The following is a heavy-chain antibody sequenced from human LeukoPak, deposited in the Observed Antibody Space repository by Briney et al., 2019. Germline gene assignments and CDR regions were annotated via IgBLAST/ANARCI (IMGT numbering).Heavy chain of an antibody. Sequence: GGSLRLSCAASGFTFSSYWMSWVRQAPGKGLEWVSTISGSGGSTYYADSVKGRFTISRDNSKNTLYLQMNGLRAEDTAVYYCAKDARASSTSCNFDYWGQGTLVTVSS. J-gene: IGHJ4*02. CDR1: GFTFSSYW. D-gene: IGHD2-2*01. V-gene: IGHV3-23*01. CDR2: ISGSGGST. CDR3: AKDARASSTSCNFDY.